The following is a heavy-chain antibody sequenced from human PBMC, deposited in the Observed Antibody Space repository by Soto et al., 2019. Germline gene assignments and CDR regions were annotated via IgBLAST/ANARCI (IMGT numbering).Heavy chain of an antibody. V-gene: IGHV3-23*01. CDR3: AKELLVLEK. J-gene: IGHJ4*02. CDR1: GFSFNNYA. Sequence: EVQLLDSGGGLVQPGGSLRLSCAASGFSFNNYAMSWVRQAPGKGLEWVSAISGNGYTTYYADSVKGRFTISRDNTKKTLYLQMNSLRAEDTAVYFCAKELLVLEKWGRGSLVTVSS. D-gene: IGHD6-6*01. CDR2: ISGNGYTT.